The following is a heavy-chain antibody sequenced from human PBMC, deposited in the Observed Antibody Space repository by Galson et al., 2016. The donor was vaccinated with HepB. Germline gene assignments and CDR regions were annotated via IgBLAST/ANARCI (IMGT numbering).Heavy chain of an antibody. D-gene: IGHD1-7*01. CDR3: AKGTRSSLVGTNSYFEL. V-gene: IGHV3-23*01. Sequence: SLRLSCAASGFNFSSYAMSWVRQAPGKGLEWVSPISGTGGTTYYADSVKGRFTISRDNSNNTLFLQMNSLRAGDTAVYYCAKGTRSSLVGTNSYFELWGRGTLVTVSS. J-gene: IGHJ2*01. CDR1: GFNFSSYA. CDR2: ISGTGGTT.